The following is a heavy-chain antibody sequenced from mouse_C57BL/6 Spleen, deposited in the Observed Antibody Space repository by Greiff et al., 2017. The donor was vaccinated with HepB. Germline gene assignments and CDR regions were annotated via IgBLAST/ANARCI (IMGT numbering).Heavy chain of an antibody. V-gene: IGHV5-12*01. J-gene: IGHJ3*01. Sequence: EVKLMESGGGLVQPGGSLKLSCAASGFTFSDYYMYWVRQTPEKRLEWVAYISTGGGSTYYQDTVKGRFTISRDNAKNTLYLQMSRLKSEDTAMYYCASPISTVPDAWFAYWGQGTLVTVSA. D-gene: IGHD1-1*01. CDR2: ISTGGGST. CDR1: GFTFSDYY. CDR3: ASPISTVPDAWFAY.